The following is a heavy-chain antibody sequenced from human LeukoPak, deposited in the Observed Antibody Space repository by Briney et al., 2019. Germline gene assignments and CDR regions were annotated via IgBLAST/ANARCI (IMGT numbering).Heavy chain of an antibody. Sequence: GASVKVSCKASGYTFTGYYMHWVRQAPGQGLEWMGWINPNSGGANYAQKFQGRVTMTRDTSISTAYMELSRPRSDDTAVYYCAPSHSGSGSYYFDYWGQGTLVTVSS. D-gene: IGHD3-10*01. V-gene: IGHV1-2*02. CDR2: INPNSGGA. CDR3: APSHSGSGSYYFDY. J-gene: IGHJ4*02. CDR1: GYTFTGYY.